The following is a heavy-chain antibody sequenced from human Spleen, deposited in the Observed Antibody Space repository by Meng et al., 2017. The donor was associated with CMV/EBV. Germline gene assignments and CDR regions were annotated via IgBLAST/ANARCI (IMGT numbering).Heavy chain of an antibody. Sequence: SETLSLTCTVSGGSISNYYWSWIRQPPGKGLEWIGHIYYSGSTNYNPSLKSRVTISVDTSKNQFSLKLSSVTAADTAVYYCAKIFPSDYYKYDMDVWGQGTTVTVSS. CDR2: IYYSGST. CDR3: AKIFPSDYYKYDMDV. J-gene: IGHJ6*02. D-gene: IGHD3-3*01. V-gene: IGHV4-59*01. CDR1: GGSISNYY.